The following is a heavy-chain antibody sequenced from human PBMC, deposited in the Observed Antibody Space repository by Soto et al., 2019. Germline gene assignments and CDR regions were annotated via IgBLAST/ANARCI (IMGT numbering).Heavy chain of an antibody. CDR2: IIPIFGTA. D-gene: IGHD2-2*01. J-gene: IGHJ3*02. V-gene: IGHV1-69*06. Sequence: GASVKASCKASGGTFSSYAISWVRQAPGQGLEWMGGIIPIFGTANYAQKFQGRVTITADKSTSTAYMELSSLRSEDTAVYYCARAYGAAMPNDAFDIWGQGTMVTVSS. CDR3: ARAYGAAMPNDAFDI. CDR1: GGTFSSYA.